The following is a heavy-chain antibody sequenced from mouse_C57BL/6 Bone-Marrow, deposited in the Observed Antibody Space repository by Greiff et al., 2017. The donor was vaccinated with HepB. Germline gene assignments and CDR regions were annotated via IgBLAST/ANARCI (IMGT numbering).Heavy chain of an antibody. J-gene: IGHJ2*01. CDR2: IYWDDDK. CDR1: GFSLSTSGMG. Sequence: QVTLKVSGPGILQSSQPLSLTCSFSGFSLSTSGMGLSWLRHPSGKGLEWLAHIYWDDDKRYNPSLKSRRTIAKDTSRNQVFLKITSMDTADTATYYCARRGVGPNYFDYWGQGTTLTVSA. CDR3: ARRGVGPNYFDY. D-gene: IGHD1-3*01. V-gene: IGHV8-12*01.